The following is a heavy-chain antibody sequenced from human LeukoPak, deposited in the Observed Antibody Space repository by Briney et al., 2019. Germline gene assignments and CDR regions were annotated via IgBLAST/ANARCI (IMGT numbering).Heavy chain of an antibody. V-gene: IGHV3-74*01. CDR2: IISDGSWT. J-gene: IGHJ4*02. Sequence: GGSLRLSCAASGNYWMHWVRQAPGKGLVWVSHIISDGSWTSYADSVKGRFTISKDNAKNTVYLQMNNLRAEDTAVYYCVSFYETYWGRGTLVTVSS. CDR3: VSFYETY. D-gene: IGHD2-2*01. CDR1: GNYW.